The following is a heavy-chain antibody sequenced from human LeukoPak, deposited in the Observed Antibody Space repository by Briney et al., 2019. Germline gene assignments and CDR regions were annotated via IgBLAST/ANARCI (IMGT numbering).Heavy chain of an antibody. CDR1: GYTFTSYG. D-gene: IGHD3-10*01. CDR3: ARDIKRGNWFDP. J-gene: IGHJ5*02. CDR2: ISADNGKT. Sequence: ASVKVSCKTSGYTFTSYGISWVRQAPGQGLECMGWISADNGKTNYAQKLQGRVTMTTDTSTSTAYMELRSLRSDDTAVYYCARDIKRGNWFDPWGQGTLVTVSS. V-gene: IGHV1-18*01.